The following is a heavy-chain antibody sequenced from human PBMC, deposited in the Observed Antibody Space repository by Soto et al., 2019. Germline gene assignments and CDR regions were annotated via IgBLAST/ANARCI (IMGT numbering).Heavy chain of an antibody. CDR3: ARVAAEDTAMPRFDY. D-gene: IGHD5-18*01. J-gene: IGHJ4*02. Sequence: QVQLQKSGPGLVKPSETLSLTCTVSGGSISSYYWSWIRQPPGKGLEWIGYIFYSGSTNYNPSLKRRVTISADPSKNQFSLKLSSVTAADTAVYYCARVAAEDTAMPRFDYWGQGTLVTVSS. CDR2: IFYSGST. CDR1: GGSISSYY. V-gene: IGHV4-59*01.